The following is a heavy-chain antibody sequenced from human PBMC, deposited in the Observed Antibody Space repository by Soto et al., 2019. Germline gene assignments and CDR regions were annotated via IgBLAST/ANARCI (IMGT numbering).Heavy chain of an antibody. CDR1: GGSFSGYY. Sequence: QVQLQQWGAGLLKPSETLSLTCAVYGGSFSGYYWSWIRQPPGKGLEWIGEINHSGSTNYNPSLKRRVTISVDTSKNQFSLKLSSVTAADTAVYYCASLYYDFWSGRSSNDYWGQGTLVTVSS. D-gene: IGHD3-3*01. V-gene: IGHV4-34*01. J-gene: IGHJ4*02. CDR2: INHSGST. CDR3: ASLYYDFWSGRSSNDY.